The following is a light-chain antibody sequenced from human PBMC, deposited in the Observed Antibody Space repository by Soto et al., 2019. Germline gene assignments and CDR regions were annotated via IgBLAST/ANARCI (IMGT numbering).Light chain of an antibody. J-gene: IGLJ3*02. CDR2: TDY. V-gene: IGLV1-44*01. CDR3: ASWDDNLNGGV. CDR1: TSNIGTYT. Sequence: QPVLTQPPSASGTPGQRVTISCSGTTSNIGTYTVNWYQQLSGTAPKLLIYTDYQRPSGVPDRFSGSKSGTSASLAITGLHSEDEGDYYCASWDDNLNGGVFGGGTKLTVL.